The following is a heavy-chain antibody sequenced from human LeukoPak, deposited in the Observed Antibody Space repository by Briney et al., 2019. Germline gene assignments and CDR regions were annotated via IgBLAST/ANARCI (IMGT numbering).Heavy chain of an antibody. Sequence: PSETLSLTCTVSGGSINSYYWSWIRQPPGKGLGWIGYIYYSGSTNYNPSLKSRVTISVDTSKNQFFLKLSSVTAADTAVYYCARRPEDWFDPWGQGTLVTVSS. J-gene: IGHJ5*02. CDR1: GGSINSYY. CDR3: ARRPEDWFDP. CDR2: IYYSGST. V-gene: IGHV4-59*01.